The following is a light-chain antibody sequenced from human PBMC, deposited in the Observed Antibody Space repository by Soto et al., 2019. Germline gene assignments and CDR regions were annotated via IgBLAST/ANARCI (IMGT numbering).Light chain of an antibody. V-gene: IGKV3-15*01. CDR1: QSVSIN. CDR3: QQYNNWPYRT. J-gene: IGKJ1*01. CDR2: GAS. Sequence: EIVMTQSAATLSVSPLERATLSCIASQSVSINLAWYQQKPGQAPRLLIYGASTRATGIPARFSGSGSGTEFTLTISSLQSEDFAVYYCQQYNNWPYRTFGQGTKVDIK.